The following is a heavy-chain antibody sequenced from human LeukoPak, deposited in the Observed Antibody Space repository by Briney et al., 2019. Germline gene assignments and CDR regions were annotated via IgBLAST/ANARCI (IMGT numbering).Heavy chain of an antibody. D-gene: IGHD3-10*01. CDR1: GGSISSGGYY. Sequence: SETLSLTCTVSGGSISSGGYYWSWIRQHPGKGLEGIGYIYYSGSTYYNPSLKSRVTISVDTSKNQFSLKLSSVTAADTAVYYCARTDGSGSHRAFGAFDIWGQGTMVTVSS. V-gene: IGHV4-31*03. CDR3: ARTDGSGSHRAFGAFDI. CDR2: IYYSGST. J-gene: IGHJ3*02.